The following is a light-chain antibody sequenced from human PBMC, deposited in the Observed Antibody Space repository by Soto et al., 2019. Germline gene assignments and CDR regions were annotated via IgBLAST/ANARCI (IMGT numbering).Light chain of an antibody. J-gene: IGKJ2*01. CDR1: QSISSW. Sequence: DIQMTQSPSTLSASVGDRVTITCRASQSISSWLAWYQQKPGKAPKLLIYDASSLESGVPSRFSGSGSGTEFTITSSSLQPDDFATYYCQQYNSRVTLGQGTKLEIK. CDR3: QQYNSRVT. CDR2: DAS. V-gene: IGKV1-5*01.